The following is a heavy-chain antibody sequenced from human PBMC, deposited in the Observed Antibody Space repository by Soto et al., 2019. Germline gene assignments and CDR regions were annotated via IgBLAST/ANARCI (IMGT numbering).Heavy chain of an antibody. V-gene: IGHV3-21*01. J-gene: IGHJ2*01. D-gene: IGHD6-13*01. CDR3: ARGPQVQLWYFDL. CDR2: ISSSSSYI. Sequence: EVQLVESGGGLVKPGGSLRLSCAASGFTFSSYSMNWVRQAPGKGLEWGSSISSSSSYIYYADSVKGRFTISRDNAKNSLYLQMNSLRAEVTAVYYCARGPQVQLWYFDLWGRGTLVTVSS. CDR1: GFTFSSYS.